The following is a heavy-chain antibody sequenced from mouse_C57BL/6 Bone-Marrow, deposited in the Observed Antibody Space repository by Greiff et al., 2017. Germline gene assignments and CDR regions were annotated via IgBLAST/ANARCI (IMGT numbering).Heavy chain of an antibody. CDR3: ARARCRRFAY. CDR1: GYTFTDYY. V-gene: IGHV1-26*01. J-gene: IGHJ3*01. Sequence: EVQLQQSGPELVKPGASVKISCKASGYTFTDYYMNWVQQSHGKSLEWIGDINPTNGGTSYHQKFKGKATLTVDKSSSTAYMERRSLTSEDTAVYYCARARCRRFAYWGQGTLVTVSA. CDR2: INPTNGGT.